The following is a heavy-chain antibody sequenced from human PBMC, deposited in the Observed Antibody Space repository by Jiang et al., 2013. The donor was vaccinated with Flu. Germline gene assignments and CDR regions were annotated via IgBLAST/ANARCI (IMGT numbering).Heavy chain of an antibody. Sequence: LSLTCTVSGGSISGSYWSWIRQPPGKGLEWIGYIYYSGKTDYNPSLKSRVTISVDTSKNQFSLKLTSVTAADTAVYFCARHKGLDYWGQGTLVTVSS. CDR3: ARHKGLDY. V-gene: IGHV4-59*08. CDR1: GGSISGSY. J-gene: IGHJ4*02. CDR2: IYYSGKT.